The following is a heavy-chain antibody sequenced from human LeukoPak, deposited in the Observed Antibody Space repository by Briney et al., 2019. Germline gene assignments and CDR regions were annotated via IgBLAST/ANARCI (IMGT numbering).Heavy chain of an antibody. CDR3: AKVFWSGYYRDYYYYMDV. J-gene: IGHJ6*03. Sequence: PGGSLRLSCAASGFTFSSYAMSWVRQAPGKGLEWVSAISASGGRTYYADSVKGRFTISRDNSKNTLYLQMHGLRAEDTAVYYCAKVFWSGYYRDYYYYMDVWGKGTTVTVSS. CDR2: ISASGGRT. V-gene: IGHV3-23*01. CDR1: GFTFSSYA. D-gene: IGHD3-3*01.